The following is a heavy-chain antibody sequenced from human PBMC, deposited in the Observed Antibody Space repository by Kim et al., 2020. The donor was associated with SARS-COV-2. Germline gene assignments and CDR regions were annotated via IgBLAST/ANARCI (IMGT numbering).Heavy chain of an antibody. V-gene: IGHV1-2*02. CDR3: ARGGITMIVVGAFDY. CDR2: INPNSGGT. CDR1: GYTFTGYY. Sequence: ASVKVSCKASGYTFTGYYMHWVRQAPGQGLEWMGWINPNSGGTNYAQKFQGRVTMTRDTSISTAYMELSRLRSDDTAVYYCARGGITMIVVGAFDYWGQGTLVTVSS. J-gene: IGHJ4*02. D-gene: IGHD3-22*01.